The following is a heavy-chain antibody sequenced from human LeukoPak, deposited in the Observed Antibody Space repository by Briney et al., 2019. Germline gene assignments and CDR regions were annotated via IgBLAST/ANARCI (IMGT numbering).Heavy chain of an antibody. CDR2: INPSGGST. CDR1: GYTFTSYY. Sequence: ASVKVPCKASGYTFTSYYMHWVRQAPGQGLEWMGIINPSGGSTSYAQKFQGRVTMTRDTSTSTVYMELSSLRSEDTAVYYCARMYSSSYYYYYGMDVWGQGTTVTVSS. CDR3: ARMYSSSYYYYYGMDV. D-gene: IGHD6-6*01. V-gene: IGHV1-46*01. J-gene: IGHJ6*02.